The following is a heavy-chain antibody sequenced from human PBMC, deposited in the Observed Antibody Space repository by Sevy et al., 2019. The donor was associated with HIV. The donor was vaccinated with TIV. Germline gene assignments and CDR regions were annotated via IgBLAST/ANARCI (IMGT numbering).Heavy chain of an antibody. D-gene: IGHD1-26*01. CDR2: IKQDGSEK. J-gene: IGHJ4*02. Sequence: GGSLRLSCAASGFTFSSYWMSWVRQAPGKGLEWVANIKQDGSEKYYVDSVKGRFTISRDNAKNSLYLQMNSLRAEDTAVYHCARDYSGSYYYSRYYFDYWGQGTLVTVSS. CDR3: ARDYSGSYYYSRYYFDY. V-gene: IGHV3-7*03. CDR1: GFTFSSYW.